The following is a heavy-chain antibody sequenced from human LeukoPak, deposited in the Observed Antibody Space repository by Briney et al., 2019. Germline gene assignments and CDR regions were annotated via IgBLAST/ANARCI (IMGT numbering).Heavy chain of an antibody. CDR2: IYYSGST. CDR3: AKNFWSRSDAFDI. J-gene: IGHJ3*02. D-gene: IGHD3-3*01. CDR1: DGSISSGGYY. V-gene: IGHV4-31*03. Sequence: SETLSLTCTVSDGSISSGGYYWSWIRQHPGKGLEWIGYIYYSGSTYYNPSLKSRVTISVDTSKNQFSLKLSSVTAADTAVYYCAKNFWSRSDAFDIWGQGTMVTVSS.